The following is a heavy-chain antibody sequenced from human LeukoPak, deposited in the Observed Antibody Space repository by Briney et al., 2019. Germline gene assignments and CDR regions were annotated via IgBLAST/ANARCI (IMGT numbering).Heavy chain of an antibody. V-gene: IGHV1-69*13. CDR1: GYTFTNSY. Sequence: SVKVSCKASGYTFTNSYIHWVRQAPGQVLEWMGGIIPMFGTPNYAQKFQGRVTITADESTNTAYMELSSLTYEDTAMYYCARDGDTAMVSFYDIWGQGTKVTVSS. CDR3: ARDGDTAMVSFYDI. CDR2: IIPMFGTP. D-gene: IGHD5-18*01. J-gene: IGHJ3*02.